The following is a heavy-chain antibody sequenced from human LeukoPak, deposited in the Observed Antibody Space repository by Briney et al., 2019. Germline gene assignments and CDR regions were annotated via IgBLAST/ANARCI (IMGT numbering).Heavy chain of an antibody. CDR2: ISAYNGNT. J-gene: IGHJ4*02. D-gene: IGHD6-13*01. V-gene: IGHV1-18*01. CDR3: ASGVYSSSWGTFDY. Sequence: GASVKVSCKASGYTFTSYGISWVRQAPGQGLEWMGWISAYNGNTNYAQKLQGRVTMTTDTSTSTAYMELRSLRSDDTAVYYCASGVYSSSWGTFDYWGQGTLVTVSS. CDR1: GYTFTSYG.